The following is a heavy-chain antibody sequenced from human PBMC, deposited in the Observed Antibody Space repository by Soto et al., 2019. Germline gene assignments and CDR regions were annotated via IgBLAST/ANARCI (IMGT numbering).Heavy chain of an antibody. CDR2: INTYNGNT. CDR3: AMVDVYVTPSPQDV. Sequence: QVQLVQSGAEVKNPGASVKVSCKASGYTFTRYGIGWARQAPGQGLEWMGWINTYNGNTNYAQNVQGRVNLTTDTSTSTAYMELRSLRYNDTAIYYCAMVDVYVTPSPQDVWGQGTTVIVSS. CDR1: GYTFTRYG. D-gene: IGHD3-16*01. V-gene: IGHV1-18*01. J-gene: IGHJ6*02.